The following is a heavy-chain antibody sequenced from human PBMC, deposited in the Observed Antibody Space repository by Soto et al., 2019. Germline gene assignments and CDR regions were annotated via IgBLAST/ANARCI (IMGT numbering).Heavy chain of an antibody. J-gene: IGHJ4*02. D-gene: IGHD3-10*01. CDR2: INHSGST. CDR3: AREGYYGSGSYPHRLDY. CDR1: GGSFSGYY. Sequence: PSETLSLTCAVYGGSFSGYYWSWIRQPPGKGLEWIGEINHSGSTNYNPSLKSRVTISVDTSKNQFSLKLSSVTAADTAVYYCAREGYYGSGSYPHRLDYWGQGTLVTVSS. V-gene: IGHV4-34*01.